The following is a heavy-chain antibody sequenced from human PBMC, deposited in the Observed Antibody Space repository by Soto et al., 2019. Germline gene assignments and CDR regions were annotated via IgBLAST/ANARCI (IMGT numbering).Heavy chain of an antibody. CDR3: AKDSDKLLFDYYYYGMDV. V-gene: IGHV3-30*18. D-gene: IGHD2-2*01. CDR1: GFTFSKFG. CDR2: VSYDGSFK. J-gene: IGHJ6*02. Sequence: QVQLVESGGGVVQPGGSLRLSCEASGFTFSKFGIHWVRQAPGKGLERVAVVSYDGSFKYYADSVKGRFTISRDNSKNTLYLQMNSLRPEDTALYYCAKDSDKLLFDYYYYGMDVWGQGTTVTVPS.